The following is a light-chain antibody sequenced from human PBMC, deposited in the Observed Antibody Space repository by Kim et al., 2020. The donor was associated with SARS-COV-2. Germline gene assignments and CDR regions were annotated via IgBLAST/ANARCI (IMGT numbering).Light chain of an antibody. CDR2: DAS. CDR1: QSVSNY. CDR3: QQRSDWPPEYT. J-gene: IGKJ2*01. Sequence: SPGERATLSCRASQSVSNYLAWYQQKPGQAPRLLIYDASHRATGIPARFSGSGSGTDFTLTINSLEPEDFAVYYCQQRSDWPPEYTFGQGTKLEI. V-gene: IGKV3-11*01.